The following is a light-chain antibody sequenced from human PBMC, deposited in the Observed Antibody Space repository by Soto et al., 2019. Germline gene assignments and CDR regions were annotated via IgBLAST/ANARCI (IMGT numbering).Light chain of an antibody. CDR1: QSISSY. CDR2: AAS. V-gene: IGKV1-39*01. Sequence: DIQMTQSTSSLSASVGDRVTITCRASQSISSYLHWYQQKPGKAPKLLIYAASSLQSGVPSRFSGSGSVTDFTLTISSLQPEDFATYYCQRSFSTPLTFGGGTKVEIK. CDR3: QRSFSTPLT. J-gene: IGKJ4*01.